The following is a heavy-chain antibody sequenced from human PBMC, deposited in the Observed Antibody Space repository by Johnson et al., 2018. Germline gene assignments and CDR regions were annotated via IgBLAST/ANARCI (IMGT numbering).Heavy chain of an antibody. V-gene: IGHV3-30*18. CDR1: GFTFSSYG. J-gene: IGHJ1*01. CDR3: AKRWLGYIQH. Sequence: VQLLESGGGVVQPGRSLRLSCAASGFTFSSYGMHWVRQAPGKGLEWVAVISYDGSNKYSANSVKGRLTISRDNSKNTLYLQMNSLRAEDTAVYYCAKRWLGYIQHWGQGTLVTVSS. D-gene: IGHD2-15*01. CDR2: ISYDGSNK.